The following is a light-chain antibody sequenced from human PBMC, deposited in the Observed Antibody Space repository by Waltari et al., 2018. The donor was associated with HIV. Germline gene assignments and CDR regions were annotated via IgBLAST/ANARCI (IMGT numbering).Light chain of an antibody. CDR2: EVT. CDR1: NSDVGGYNY. CDR3: SSYTPTNTVI. J-gene: IGLJ2*01. V-gene: IGLV2-14*01. Sequence: QSALTQPASVSGSPGQSITISCIGTNSDVGGYNYVSWYQQHTGKAPKLLIYEVTNWPSGISNRFSGSKSGNTASLTISGLQAEDEADYYCSSYTPTNTVIFGGGTKLTVL.